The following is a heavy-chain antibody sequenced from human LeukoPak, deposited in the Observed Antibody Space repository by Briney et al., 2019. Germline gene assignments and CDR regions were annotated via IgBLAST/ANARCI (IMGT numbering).Heavy chain of an antibody. D-gene: IGHD3-9*01. CDR2: IYYSGST. J-gene: IGHJ4*02. V-gene: IGHV4-39*01. CDR1: GGSISSGSYY. CDR3: ARNLLRYFDRYYFDY. Sequence: SQTLSLTCTVSGGSISSGSYYWGWIRQPPGKGLEWIGSIYYSGSTYYNPSLKSRVTISVDTSKNQFSLKLSSVTAADTAVYYCARNLLRYFDRYYFDYWGQGTLVTVSS.